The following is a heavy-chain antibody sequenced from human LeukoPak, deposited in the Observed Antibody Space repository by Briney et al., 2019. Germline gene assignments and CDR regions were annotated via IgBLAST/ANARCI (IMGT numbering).Heavy chain of an antibody. CDR1: GGSISSSSYY. CDR2: IYYSGST. V-gene: IGHV4-39*02. J-gene: IGHJ4*02. Sequence: SETLSLTCTVSGGSISSSSYYWGWIRQPPGKGLEWIGSIYYSGSTYYNPSLKSRVTISVDTSKNQFSLKLSSVTAADTAVYYCARESPYYYDSSGFDYWAREPWSPSPQ. CDR3: ARESPYYYDSSGFDY. D-gene: IGHD3-22*01.